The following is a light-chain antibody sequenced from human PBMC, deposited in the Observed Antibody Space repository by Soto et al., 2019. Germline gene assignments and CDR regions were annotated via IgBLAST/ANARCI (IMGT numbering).Light chain of an antibody. CDR3: QQSYRSPYT. Sequence: IQMTQSPSSLSASVGESVTVTCRASQSINIYLNWYQQKPGKAPTLLIYGASSLQSGVPSRFTGGGSRTDFTLTISSLQPEGFATYYCQQSYRSPYTFGQGTKLEIK. J-gene: IGKJ2*01. CDR2: GAS. CDR1: QSINIY. V-gene: IGKV1-39*01.